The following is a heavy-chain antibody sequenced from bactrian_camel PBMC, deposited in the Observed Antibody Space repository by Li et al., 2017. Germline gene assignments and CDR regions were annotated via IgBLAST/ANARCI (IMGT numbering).Heavy chain of an antibody. CDR1: GYTKC. Sequence: VQLVESGGGSVQPGGSLRLHCATSGYTKCMAWFRQATGREREAVASIAMDGSTSYIDSVKGRFTTSRDNAKNALYLQMNALKPEDSAMYYCAAARGRNLEGRGRCTLGFEWWGQGTQVTVS. CDR2: IAMDGST. D-gene: IGHD1*01. V-gene: IGHV3S53*01. J-gene: IGHJ4*01. CDR3: AAARGRNLEGRGRCTLGFEW.